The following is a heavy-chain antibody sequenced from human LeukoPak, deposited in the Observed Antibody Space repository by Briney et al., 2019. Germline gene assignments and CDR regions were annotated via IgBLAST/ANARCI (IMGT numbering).Heavy chain of an antibody. CDR3: AKEQGYSYGYDY. CDR1: GFTFSSYA. Sequence: PGGSLRLSCAASGFTFSSYAMSWVRQAPGKGLEWASAISGSGGSTYYADSVKGRFTISRDNSKNTLYPQMNSLRAEDTAVYYCAKEQGYSYGYDYWVQGTLVTVSS. CDR2: ISGSGGST. D-gene: IGHD5-18*01. V-gene: IGHV3-23*01. J-gene: IGHJ4*02.